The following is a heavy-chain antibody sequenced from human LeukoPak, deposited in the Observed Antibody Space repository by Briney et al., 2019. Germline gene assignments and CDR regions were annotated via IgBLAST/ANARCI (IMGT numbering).Heavy chain of an antibody. CDR3: VSWDGSGN. J-gene: IGHJ4*02. Sequence: PGGSLRLSCAASGFTFSDYAMNWVRQAPGKGLEWVSYVSPSGSPKYYADSVNGRFTISRDNARNSLYLQVNSLRAEDTAVYYCVSWDGSGNWGQGTLVTVSS. D-gene: IGHD3-10*01. V-gene: IGHV3-48*01. CDR1: GFTFSDYA. CDR2: VSPSGSPK.